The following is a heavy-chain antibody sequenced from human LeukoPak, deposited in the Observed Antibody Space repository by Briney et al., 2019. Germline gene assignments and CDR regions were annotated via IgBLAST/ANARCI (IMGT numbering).Heavy chain of an antibody. Sequence: SETLSLTCTVSGGSISSSSYYWGWIRQPPGKGLEWIGSIYYSGSTYYNPSLKSRVTISVDTSKNQFSLKLSSVTAADTAVYYCARRAGEIWFGEYPSAFDIWGQGTMVTVSS. CDR2: IYYSGST. J-gene: IGHJ3*02. D-gene: IGHD3-10*01. CDR3: ARRAGEIWFGEYPSAFDI. CDR1: GGSISSSSYY. V-gene: IGHV4-39*07.